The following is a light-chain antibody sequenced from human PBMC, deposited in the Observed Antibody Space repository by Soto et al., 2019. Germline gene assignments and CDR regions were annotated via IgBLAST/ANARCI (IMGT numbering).Light chain of an antibody. CDR3: RQYLVTPWK. CDR1: QTVSSK. V-gene: IGKV3-20*01. CDR2: GAS. J-gene: IGKJ1*01. Sequence: IVLTHSPATLSSSPWERATLSFRASQTVSSKLAWYQHKPGQAPRLLIYGASSRATGIPDRFSGSGSGTDFTLTIGRLEPEDFAVYYCRQYLVTPWKFGQGTKVDIK.